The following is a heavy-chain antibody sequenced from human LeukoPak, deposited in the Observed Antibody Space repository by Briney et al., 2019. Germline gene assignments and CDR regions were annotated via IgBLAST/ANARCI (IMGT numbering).Heavy chain of an antibody. CDR2: ISSSGSTI. CDR3: ASCQVVAATVP. J-gene: IGHJ4*02. V-gene: IGHV3-48*04. CDR1: GFTFSSYG. D-gene: IGHD2-15*01. Sequence: GGSLRLSCAASGFTFSSYGMHWVRQAPGKGLEWVSYISSSGSTIYYADSVKGRFTISRDNAKNSLYLQMNSLRAEDTAVYYCASCQVVAATVPWGQGTLVTVSS.